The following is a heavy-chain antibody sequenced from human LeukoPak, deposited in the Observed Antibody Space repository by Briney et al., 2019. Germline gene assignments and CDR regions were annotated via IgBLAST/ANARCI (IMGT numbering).Heavy chain of an antibody. D-gene: IGHD1-26*01. CDR3: ARTVGATKGYLDY. CDR2: INHSGST. Sequence: SETLSLTCAVYGGSFSGYYWSWIRQPPGKGLEWIGEINHSGSTNYNPSLKSRVTISVDTSKNQFSLKLSSVTAADTAVYYCARTVGATKGYLDYWGQGTLVTVSS. CDR1: GGSFSGYY. J-gene: IGHJ4*02. V-gene: IGHV4-34*01.